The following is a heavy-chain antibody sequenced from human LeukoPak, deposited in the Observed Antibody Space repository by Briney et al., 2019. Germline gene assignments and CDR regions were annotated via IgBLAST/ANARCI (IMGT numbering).Heavy chain of an antibody. CDR3: ARSTYYYDSSASPEFDY. Sequence: PSETLSLTCTVSGASITSGGYYWSWIRQHPQRGLEWIGYLYYTGSSFYNPSLKSRVTISVDTSKNQFSLKLSSVTAADTAVYYCARSTYYYDSSASPEFDYWGQGTLVTVSS. V-gene: IGHV4-30-4*08. CDR1: GASITSGGYY. CDR2: LYYTGSS. D-gene: IGHD3-22*01. J-gene: IGHJ4*02.